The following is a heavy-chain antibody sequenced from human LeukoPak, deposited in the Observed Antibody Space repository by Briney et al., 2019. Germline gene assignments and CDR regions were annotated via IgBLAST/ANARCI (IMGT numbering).Heavy chain of an antibody. Sequence: PSETLSLTCTVSGGSVSSGSYYWSWIRQPPGKGLEWIGYIYYSGSTNYNPSLKSRVTISVDTSKNQFSLKLSSVTAADTAVYYCARAKHDSSGYATHFDYWGQGTLVTVSS. CDR3: ARAKHDSSGYATHFDY. CDR1: GGSVSSGSYY. J-gene: IGHJ4*02. V-gene: IGHV4-61*01. CDR2: IYYSGST. D-gene: IGHD3-22*01.